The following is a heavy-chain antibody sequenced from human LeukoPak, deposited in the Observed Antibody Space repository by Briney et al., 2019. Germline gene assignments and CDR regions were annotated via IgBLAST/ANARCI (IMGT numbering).Heavy chain of an antibody. CDR3: AREGPRGYSHSGYDS. Sequence: ASVNVSCKASVYTFTGYYIHWVRQAPGQGLDWMVWITPNSGASYYAQKFQGRVIMTRDTSLSTVYMVLSSLRSDDTAMYFCAREGPRGYSHSGYDSWGQGTPVTVSS. V-gene: IGHV1-2*02. D-gene: IGHD5-18*01. CDR2: ITPNSGAS. CDR1: VYTFTGYY. J-gene: IGHJ4*02.